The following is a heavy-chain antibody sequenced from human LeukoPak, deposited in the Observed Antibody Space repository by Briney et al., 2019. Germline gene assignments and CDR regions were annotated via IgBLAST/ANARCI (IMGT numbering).Heavy chain of an antibody. J-gene: IGHJ3*02. CDR2: IIPIFGTA. D-gene: IGHD3-16*02. V-gene: IGHV1-69*13. CDR1: GGTFSSYA. CDR3: ASVVVKLGSDAFDI. Sequence: SVKVSCKASGGTFSSYAISWVRQAPGQGLEWMGGIIPIFGTANYAQKFQGRVTITADESTSTAYMELSSLRSEDTAVYYCASVVVKLGSDAFDIWGQGTMVTVSS.